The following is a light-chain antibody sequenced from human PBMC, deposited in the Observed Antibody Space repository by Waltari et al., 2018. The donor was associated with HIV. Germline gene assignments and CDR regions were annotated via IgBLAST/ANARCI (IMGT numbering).Light chain of an antibody. V-gene: IGLV2-11*01. J-gene: IGLJ1*01. CDR3: CSYAGAYTYV. CDR2: EVS. CDR1: SSAIAYFAS. Sequence: QSALTQPRSVSGSPGQSVTISCTGTSSAIAYFASVSWYQQYPGKAPKVSIYEVSQRPSGVPDRFTASKSGVTASLTISGLQDEDEADYYCCSYAGAYTYVFGTGTKVTVL.